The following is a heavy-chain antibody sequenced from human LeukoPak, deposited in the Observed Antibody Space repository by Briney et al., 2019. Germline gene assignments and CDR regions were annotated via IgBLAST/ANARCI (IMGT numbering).Heavy chain of an antibody. CDR1: GFNFSNNW. Sequence: GGSLRLSCAASGFNFSNNWMTWVRLAPGKGLEWVASVKKDASEMYYVDSVKGRFTISRDNAKNSLYLQMSSLRVEDTAVYYCARGPPYGSRSDFFDYWGQGTLVTVSA. CDR3: ARGPPYGSRSDFFDY. D-gene: IGHD3-10*01. V-gene: IGHV3-7*01. J-gene: IGHJ4*02. CDR2: VKKDASEM.